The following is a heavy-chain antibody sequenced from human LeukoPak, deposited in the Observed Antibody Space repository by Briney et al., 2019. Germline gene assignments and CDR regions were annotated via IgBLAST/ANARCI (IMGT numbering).Heavy chain of an antibody. CDR2: IYTSGST. D-gene: IGHD3-3*01. Sequence: SQTLSLTCTVSGGSISSGSYYWSWIRQPAGKGLEWIGRIYTSGSTNYNPSLKSRVTISVDTSKNQFSLKLSSVTAADTAVYYCARDFWSGFAMDVWGKGTTVTVSS. V-gene: IGHV4-61*02. CDR1: GGSISSGSYY. J-gene: IGHJ6*03. CDR3: ARDFWSGFAMDV.